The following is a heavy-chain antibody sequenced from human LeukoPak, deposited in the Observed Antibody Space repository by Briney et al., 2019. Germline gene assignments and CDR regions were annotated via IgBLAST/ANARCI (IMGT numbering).Heavy chain of an antibody. D-gene: IGHD1-26*01. Sequence: ASVKVSCKASGYTFTGYYMHWVRQAPGQGLEWMGWINPNSGGTNYAQKFQGRVTMTRDTSISTAYMELSRLRSDDTAVYYCATPGSGSYIRNYYYYGMDVWGQGTTVTVSS. CDR3: ATPGSGSYIRNYYYYGMDV. V-gene: IGHV1-2*02. J-gene: IGHJ6*02. CDR2: INPNSGGT. CDR1: GYTFTGYY.